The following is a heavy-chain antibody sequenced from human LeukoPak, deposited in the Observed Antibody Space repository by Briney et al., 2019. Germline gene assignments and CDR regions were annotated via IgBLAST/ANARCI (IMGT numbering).Heavy chain of an antibody. J-gene: IGHJ4*02. CDR3: AKDPTYYDFWSGYGLIFDY. CDR2: IRYDGSNK. Sequence: GGSLRLSCAASGFTFSSYGMHCVRQAPGKGLEWGAFIRYDGSNKYYADSVKGRFTISRDNSKNTLYLQMNSLRAEDTAVYYCAKDPTYYDFWSGYGLIFDYWGQGTLVTVSS. V-gene: IGHV3-30*02. D-gene: IGHD3-3*01. CDR1: GFTFSSYG.